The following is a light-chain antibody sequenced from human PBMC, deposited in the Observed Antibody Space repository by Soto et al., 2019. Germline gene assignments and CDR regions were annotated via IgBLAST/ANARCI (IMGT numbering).Light chain of an antibody. V-gene: IGLV1-51*01. J-gene: IGLJ2*01. CDR2: DNN. CDR3: ATWDSSLSAVV. Sequence: QSVLTQPPSVSAAPGQTVTVSCSGSTSNIGNNYASWYQKFPGTAPKLVIYDNNKRPSGIPDRFSGSKSGTSATLGITGLQTGDEADYYCATWDSSLSAVVFGGGTKVTVL. CDR1: TSNIGNNY.